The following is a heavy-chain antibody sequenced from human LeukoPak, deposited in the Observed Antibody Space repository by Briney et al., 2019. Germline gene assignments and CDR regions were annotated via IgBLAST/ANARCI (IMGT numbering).Heavy chain of an antibody. CDR1: GFTFSDHF. CDR3: VRVGSVAGSDYLDY. V-gene: IGHV3-72*01. CDR2: SRNKSKSYTT. D-gene: IGHD6-19*01. Sequence: PGGSLRLSCVVSGFTFSDHFLDWVSQAPGKGLGWVGRSRNKSKSYTTEYAASVKGRFTISRDDSKSSLYLQMNSLKTEDTAVYYCVRVGSVAGSDYLDYWGQGTLVTVSS. J-gene: IGHJ4*02.